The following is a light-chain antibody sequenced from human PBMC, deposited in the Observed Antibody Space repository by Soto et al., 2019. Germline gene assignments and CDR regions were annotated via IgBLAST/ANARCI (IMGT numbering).Light chain of an antibody. V-gene: IGLV2-14*01. Sequence: QSALTQPASVSGSPGQSITISCTGTSGDVGGYNYVSWYQQHPGKAPKLMIYEVSNRPSGVSNRFSGSKSGNTASLTISGLQAEDEADYYCSSYTSSSTPWVFGGGTNLTVL. CDR3: SSYTSSSTPWV. CDR2: EVS. CDR1: SGDVGGYNY. J-gene: IGLJ3*02.